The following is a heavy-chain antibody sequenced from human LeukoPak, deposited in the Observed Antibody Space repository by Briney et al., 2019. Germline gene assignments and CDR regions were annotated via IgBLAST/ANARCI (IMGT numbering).Heavy chain of an antibody. V-gene: IGHV3-7*01. J-gene: IGHJ6*03. CDR1: GFSFSTYW. Sequence: GGSLRLSCAGSGFSFSTYWMSWVRQAPGKGLEWVAIINQDGRDTYYVDPVEGRFTISRDNARNSLYLQMSSLRAEDTAVYYCASYSSSDSPSYYYYYYMDVWGKGTTVTVSS. CDR2: INQDGRDT. D-gene: IGHD6-19*01. CDR3: ASYSSSDSPSYYYYYYMDV.